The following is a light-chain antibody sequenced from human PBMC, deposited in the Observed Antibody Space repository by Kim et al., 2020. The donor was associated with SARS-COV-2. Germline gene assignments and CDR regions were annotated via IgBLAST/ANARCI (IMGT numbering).Light chain of an antibody. J-gene: IGLJ2*01. CDR1: RLRRYY. Sequence: VALGQTVRITCQGDRLRRYYATWYQQKPGQAPKVVIYGKDNRPSGVPDRFSGSSSGNTAYLTITGTQAGDEADYYCNSRDSNDYVVFGGGTQLTVL. V-gene: IGLV3-19*01. CDR2: GKD. CDR3: NSRDSNDYVV.